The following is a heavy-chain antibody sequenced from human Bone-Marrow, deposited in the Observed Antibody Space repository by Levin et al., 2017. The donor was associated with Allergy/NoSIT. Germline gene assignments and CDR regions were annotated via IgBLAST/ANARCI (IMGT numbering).Heavy chain of an antibody. CDR2: IWYDGSNK. D-gene: IGHD3-16*02. Sequence: GESLKISCAASGFTFSSYGMHWVRQAPGKGLEWVAVIWYDGSNKYYADSVKGRFTISRDNSKNTLYLQMNSLRAEDTAVYYCARDYPWLDYWGQGTLVTVSS. J-gene: IGHJ4*02. CDR3: ARDYPWLDY. CDR1: GFTFSSYG. V-gene: IGHV3-33*01.